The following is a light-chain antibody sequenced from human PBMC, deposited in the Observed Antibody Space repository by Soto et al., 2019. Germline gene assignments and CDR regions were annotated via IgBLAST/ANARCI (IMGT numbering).Light chain of an antibody. J-gene: IGKJ2*02. CDR3: QQYNNWPPACT. CDR2: GAS. CDR1: QSVTSN. V-gene: IGKV3-15*01. Sequence: EIVMMQSPATLSVSPGERATLSCRASQSVTSNLAWYQQKPGQAPRLLIYGASTRATGIPARFSGSGSETEFTLTISSLQSEDFAVYYCQQYNNWPPACTFGQGTKLEIK.